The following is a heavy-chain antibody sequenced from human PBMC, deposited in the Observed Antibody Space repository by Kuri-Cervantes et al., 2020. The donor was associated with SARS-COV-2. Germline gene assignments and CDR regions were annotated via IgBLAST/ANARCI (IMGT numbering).Heavy chain of an antibody. CDR3: ARDPGYDFWSGYYPRGFDP. V-gene: IGHV3-74*01. D-gene: IGHD3-3*01. Sequence: GESLKISCAASGFTFSSYSMNWVRQAPGKGLEWVSRINSDGSSTSYADSVKGRFTISRDNAKNTLYLQMNSLRAEDTAVYYCARDPGYDFWSGYYPRGFDPWGQGTLVTVSS. J-gene: IGHJ5*02. CDR1: GFTFSSYS. CDR2: INSDGSST.